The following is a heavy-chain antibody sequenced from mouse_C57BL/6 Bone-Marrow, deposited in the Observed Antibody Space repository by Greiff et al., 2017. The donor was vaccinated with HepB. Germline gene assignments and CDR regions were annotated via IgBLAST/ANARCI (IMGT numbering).Heavy chain of an antibody. CDR3: ARSRRHGGSSFAY. CDR1: GYTFTSYG. D-gene: IGHD1-1*02. V-gene: IGHV1-81*01. CDR2: IYPRSGNT. J-gene: IGHJ3*01. Sequence: LEESGAELARPGASVKLSCKASGYTFTSYGISWVKQRTGQGLEWIGEIYPRSGNTYYNEKFKGKATLTADKSSSTAYMELRSLTSEDSAVYFCARSRRHGGSSFAYWGQGTLVTVSA.